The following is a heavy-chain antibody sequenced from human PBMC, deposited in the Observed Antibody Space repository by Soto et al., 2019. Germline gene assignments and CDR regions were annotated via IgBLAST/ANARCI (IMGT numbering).Heavy chain of an antibody. CDR2: IYYSGST. CDR1: GGSISSGGYY. CDR3: AIGHSPEPQSHLDY. V-gene: IGHV4-31*03. Sequence: QVQLQESGPGLVKPSQTLSLTCTVSGGSISSGGYYWSWIRQHPGKGLECIGYIYYSGSTYYNPSLKSRVTISVDTSKNQFSLKLSSVTAADTAVYYCAIGHSPEPQSHLDYWGQGTLVTVSS. D-gene: IGHD4-4*01. J-gene: IGHJ4*02.